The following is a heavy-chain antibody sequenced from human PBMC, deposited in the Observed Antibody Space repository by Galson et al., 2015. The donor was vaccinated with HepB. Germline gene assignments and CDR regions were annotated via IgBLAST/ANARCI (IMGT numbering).Heavy chain of an antibody. V-gene: IGHV1-69*13. CDR2: IIPIFGTA. CDR1: GGTFSSYA. D-gene: IGHD6-6*01. Sequence: SVKVSCKASGGTFSSYAISWVRQAPGQGLEWMGGIIPIFGTANYAQKFQGRVTITADESTSTAYMELSSLRSEDTAVYYCARTDRGGSSSGYWGQGTLVTVSS. CDR3: ARTDRGGSSSGY. J-gene: IGHJ4*02.